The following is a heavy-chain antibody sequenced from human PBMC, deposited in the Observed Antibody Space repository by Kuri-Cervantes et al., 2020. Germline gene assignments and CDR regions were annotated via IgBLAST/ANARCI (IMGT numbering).Heavy chain of an antibody. CDR1: GGTFSSYA. D-gene: IGHD4-17*01. Sequence: ASVKVSCKASGGTFSSYAISWVRQAPGQGLEWMGWMNPNSGNTGYAQKFQGRVTITRDTSASTAYMELSSLRAEDTAVYYCARDSWGVINGDWSYWGQGTRVTVSS. CDR3: ARDSWGVINGDWSY. V-gene: IGHV1-8*03. J-gene: IGHJ4*02. CDR2: MNPNSGNT.